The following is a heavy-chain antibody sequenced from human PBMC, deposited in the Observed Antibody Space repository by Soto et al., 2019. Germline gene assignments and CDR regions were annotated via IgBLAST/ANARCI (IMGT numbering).Heavy chain of an antibody. D-gene: IGHD3-10*01. Sequence: EEQLVESGGGWVKPGGSLRVSCAASGFTFSHAWMSWVRQAPGKGLEWVGRIKSKTDGGTTDYAAPVKGRFTISRDDPNNTLYLQMNRVKTDDTVVYYCTSRLWFGEPHTLGMEVWGQGTKVTVSS. J-gene: IGHJ6*02. V-gene: IGHV3-15*01. CDR2: IKSKTDGGTT. CDR1: GFTFSHAW. CDR3: TSRLWFGEPHTLGMEV.